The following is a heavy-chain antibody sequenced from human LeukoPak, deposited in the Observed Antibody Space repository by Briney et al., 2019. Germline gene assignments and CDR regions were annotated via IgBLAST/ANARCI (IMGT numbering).Heavy chain of an antibody. Sequence: ASVKVSCKASGGTFSSYAISWVRQAPGQGLEWMGGIIPIFGTANYAQKFQGRVTITTDESTSTAYMELSSLRSEDTAVYYWARGRGGVIWSFDYWGQGTLVTVSS. CDR2: IIPIFGTA. V-gene: IGHV1-69*05. CDR1: GGTFSSYA. D-gene: IGHD3-10*01. J-gene: IGHJ4*02. CDR3: ARGRGGVIWSFDY.